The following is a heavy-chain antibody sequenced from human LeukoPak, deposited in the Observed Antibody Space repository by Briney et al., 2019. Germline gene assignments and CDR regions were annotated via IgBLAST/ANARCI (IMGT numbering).Heavy chain of an antibody. Sequence: PGGSLSLSCAASGFTFISYSMNWVRQAPGKGLEWVSYISGSSSTIYYADSVKGRFTISRDNAKNSLYLQMNSLRAEDTAVYYCATPFDSWGQGTVVTVSS. V-gene: IGHV3-48*01. CDR3: ATPFDS. CDR2: ISGSSSTI. CDR1: GFTFISYS. J-gene: IGHJ4*02.